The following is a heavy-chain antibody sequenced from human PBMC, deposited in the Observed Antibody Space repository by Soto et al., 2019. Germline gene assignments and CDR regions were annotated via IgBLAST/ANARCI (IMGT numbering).Heavy chain of an antibody. CDR3: ARGLGYCSGGSCYSRYFDL. CDR2: INHSGST. V-gene: IGHV4-34*01. CDR1: GGSFSGYY. Sequence: QVQLQQWGAGLLKPSETLSLTCAVYGGSFSGYYWSWIRQPPGKELEWIGEINHSGSTNYNPSLKSRVTISVDTSKNQFSLKLSSVTAADTAVYYCARGLGYCSGGSCYSRYFDLWGRGTLVTVSS. D-gene: IGHD2-15*01. J-gene: IGHJ2*01.